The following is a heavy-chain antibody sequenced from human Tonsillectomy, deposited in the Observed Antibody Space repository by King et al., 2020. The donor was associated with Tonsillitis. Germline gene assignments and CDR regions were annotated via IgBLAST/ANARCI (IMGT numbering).Heavy chain of an antibody. J-gene: IGHJ5*02. CDR3: ARDVGGPIDNWFDP. CDR2: INYSGST. CDR1: GGSISSGGYY. D-gene: IGHD3-16*01. V-gene: IGHV4-31*03. Sequence: VQLQESGPGLVKPSQTLSLTCTVSGGSISSGGYYWSWIRQHPGKGLEWIGYINYSGSTYYNPSLKSRVTISVDTSKNQFSLKLSSVTAADTAVYYCARDVGGPIDNWFDPWGQGTLVTVSP.